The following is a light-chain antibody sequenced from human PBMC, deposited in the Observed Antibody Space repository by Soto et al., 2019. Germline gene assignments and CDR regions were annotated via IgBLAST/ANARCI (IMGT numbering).Light chain of an antibody. CDR1: QSVTSKS. CDR2: DAS. Sequence: EIVLTQSPDTLSLSPGERATLSCRASQSVTSKSLAWYQQKPGQAPRLLIYDASSRATGIPDRFSGSGSGTDFTLTISRLEPEDFAVYYCQQYGSSVYTFGQGTTLEIK. J-gene: IGKJ2*01. CDR3: QQYGSSVYT. V-gene: IGKV3-20*01.